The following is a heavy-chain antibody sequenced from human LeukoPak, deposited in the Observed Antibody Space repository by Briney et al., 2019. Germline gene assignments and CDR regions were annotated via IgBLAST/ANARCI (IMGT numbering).Heavy chain of an antibody. D-gene: IGHD1-14*01. J-gene: IGHJ4*02. V-gene: IGHV3-53*01. CDR2: IYSGGST. CDR1: GFTVSSNY. CDR3: ASWRQGTYYFDY. Sequence: PGGSLRLSCAASGFTVSSNYMSWVRQAPGKGLEWVSVIYSGGSTYYADSVKGRFTISRDNSKNTLYLQMNSLRAEDTAVYYCASWRQGTYYFDYWGQGTLVTVSS.